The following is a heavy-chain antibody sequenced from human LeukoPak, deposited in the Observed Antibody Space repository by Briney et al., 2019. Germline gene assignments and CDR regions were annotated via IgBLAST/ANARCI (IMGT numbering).Heavy chain of an antibody. CDR3: ATVYSEDAFDI. Sequence: GSVKVSCKVSGCTLIELSMHWVRQAPGKELEWVGGFDPDDGETIYAQKFQGGVTMTEDTPTDADHMGLRSLRSEDTAVDYCATVYSEDAFDIGSQGTMVTVS. CDR2: FDPDDGET. D-gene: IGHD1-26*01. CDR1: GCTLIELS. J-gene: IGHJ3*02. V-gene: IGHV1-24*01.